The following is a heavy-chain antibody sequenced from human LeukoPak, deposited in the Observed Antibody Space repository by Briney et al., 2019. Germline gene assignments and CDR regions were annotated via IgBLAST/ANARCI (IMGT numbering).Heavy chain of an antibody. CDR1: GFTFSSYW. CDR2: IKQDGGEK. CDR3: ARDRLSCSSTSCYTSFYDY. J-gene: IGHJ4*02. Sequence: AGGSLRLSCAVSGFTFSSYWMNWVRQAPAKGLEWVASIKQDGGEKSYVDSVKGRFTISRDNAKNSLYLQMNSLRAEDTAVYYCARDRLSCSSTSCYTSFYDYWGQGTLVTVSS. D-gene: IGHD2-2*02. V-gene: IGHV3-7*01.